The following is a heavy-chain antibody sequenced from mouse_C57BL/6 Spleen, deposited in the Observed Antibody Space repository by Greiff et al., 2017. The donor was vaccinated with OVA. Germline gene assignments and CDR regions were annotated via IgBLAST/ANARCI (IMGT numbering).Heavy chain of an antibody. Sequence: QVHVKQSGAELARPGASVKLSCKASGYTFTSYGISWVKQRTGQGLEWIGEIYPRSGNTYYNEKFKGKATLTADKSSSTAYMELRSLTSEDSAVYFCAPSNPGYFDVWGTGTTVTVSS. CDR2: IYPRSGNT. CDR3: APSNPGYFDV. J-gene: IGHJ1*03. D-gene: IGHD2-5*01. CDR1: GYTFTSYG. V-gene: IGHV1-81*01.